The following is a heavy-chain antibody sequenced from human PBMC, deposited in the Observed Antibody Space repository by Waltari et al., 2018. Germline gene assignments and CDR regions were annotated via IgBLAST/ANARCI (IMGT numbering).Heavy chain of an antibody. V-gene: IGHV1-8*01. CDR2: RNPNSGDT. J-gene: IGHJ3*02. D-gene: IGHD2-8*02. CDR1: GYTFTNYD. CDR3: ASGPAAWWAFDI. Sequence: QVQLVQSGPEVREPGASVTVSCTASGYTFTNYDINWVRQAPGQGLEWMGWRNPNSGDTAFAQNLQGRITLARNTSISTAYMHLSSLRSEDTAMYYCASGPAAWWAFDIWGQGTMVAVSS.